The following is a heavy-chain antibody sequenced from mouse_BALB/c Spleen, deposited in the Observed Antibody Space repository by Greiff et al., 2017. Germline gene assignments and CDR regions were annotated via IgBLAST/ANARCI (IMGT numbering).Heavy chain of an antibody. J-gene: IGHJ4*01. Sequence: QVQLKESAAELARPGASVKMSCKASGYTFTSYTMHWVKQRPGQGLEWIGYINPSSGYTEYNQKFKDKTTLTADKSSSTAYMQLSSLTSEDSAVYYCASHYGSSPYAMDYWGQGTSVTVSS. CDR1: GYTFTSYT. D-gene: IGHD1-1*01. CDR3: ASHYGSSPYAMDY. CDR2: INPSSGYT. V-gene: IGHV1-4*02.